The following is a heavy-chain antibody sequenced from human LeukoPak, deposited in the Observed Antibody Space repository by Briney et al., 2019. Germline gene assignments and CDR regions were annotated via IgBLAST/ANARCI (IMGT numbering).Heavy chain of an antibody. CDR3: ARLRYDFVWCSYDY. D-gene: IGHD3-16*01. Sequence: GGSLRLSCAASGFTFSSYEMNWVRQAPGKGLEWVSYISSSGITIYYADSVKGGFTISRDNSKNSLYLQMNSLRAEDTAVYYCARLRYDFVWCSYDYWGQGTLVTVSS. J-gene: IGHJ4*02. CDR2: ISSSGITI. V-gene: IGHV3-48*03. CDR1: GFTFSSYE.